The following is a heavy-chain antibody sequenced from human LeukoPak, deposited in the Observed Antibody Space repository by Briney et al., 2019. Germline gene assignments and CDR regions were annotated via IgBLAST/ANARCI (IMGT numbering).Heavy chain of an antibody. CDR3: ARYDSFLDY. CDR2: IYYSGST. V-gene: IGHV4-30-4*01. Sequence: PSETLSLTCTVSGGSISSSTYYWSWIRQPPGKGLEWIGYIYYSGSTYYNPSLKSRVTISVDTSKNQFSLKLSSVTAADTAVYYCARYDSFLDYWGQGTLVTVSS. CDR1: GGSISSSTYY. D-gene: IGHD3-9*01. J-gene: IGHJ4*02.